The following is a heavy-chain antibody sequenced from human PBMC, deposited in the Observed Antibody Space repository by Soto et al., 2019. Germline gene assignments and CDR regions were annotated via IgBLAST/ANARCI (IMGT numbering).Heavy chain of an antibody. Sequence: QVQLVQSGAEVKKPGSSVKVSCKASGGIFSTYAISWLRQAPGQGLEWMGGIIPIFGTPNYAQRFQGRVIITADESTSTAYMELSKLRSENTAVYYCARDRDYYGSGNYYNRIDFWGQGTLVTVSS. CDR1: GGIFSTYA. CDR2: IIPIFGTP. CDR3: ARDRDYYGSGNYYNRIDF. J-gene: IGHJ4*02. V-gene: IGHV1-69*01. D-gene: IGHD3-10*01.